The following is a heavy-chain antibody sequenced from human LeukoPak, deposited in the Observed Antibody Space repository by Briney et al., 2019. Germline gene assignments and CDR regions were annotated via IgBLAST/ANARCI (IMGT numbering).Heavy chain of an antibody. D-gene: IGHD5/OR15-5a*01. V-gene: IGHV3-33*01. CDR1: GFTFSSYG. Sequence: GRSLRLSCAASGFTFSSYGMHWVRQAPAKGLERVAVIWYDGSNKYYADSVKGRFTISRDNSKNTLYLQMHSLRAEDTAVYYCARYLRGRLRLYYYCGMDVWGQGTTVTVSS. J-gene: IGHJ6*02. CDR2: IWYDGSNK. CDR3: ARYLRGRLRLYYYCGMDV.